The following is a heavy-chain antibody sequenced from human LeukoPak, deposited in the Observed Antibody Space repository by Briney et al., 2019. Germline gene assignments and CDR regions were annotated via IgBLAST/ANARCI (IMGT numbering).Heavy chain of an antibody. V-gene: IGHV3-21*01. J-gene: IGHJ4*02. D-gene: IGHD3-10*01. CDR2: ISSSSSYI. CDR3: ARDWADGSGSYRY. CDR1: GFTFSSYS. Sequence: GGSLILSCAASGFTFSSYSMNWVRQAPGKGLEWVSSISSSSSYIYYADSVKGRFTISRDNAKNSLYLQMNSLRAEDTAVYYCARDWADGSGSYRYWGQGTLVTVSS.